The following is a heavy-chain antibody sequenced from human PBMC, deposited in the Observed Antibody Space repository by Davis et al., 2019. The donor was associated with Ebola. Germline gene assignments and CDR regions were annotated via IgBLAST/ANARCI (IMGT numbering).Heavy chain of an antibody. CDR2: IYSGGST. D-gene: IGHD5-12*01. CDR3: ARGRHRGYYFDY. Sequence: GGSLRLSCAAPGFTVSSNYMSWVRQAPGKGLEWVSVIYSGGSTYYADSVKGRFTISRDNSKNTLYPQMNSLRAEATAVYYCARGRHRGYYFDYWGQGTLVTVSS. J-gene: IGHJ4*02. V-gene: IGHV3-53*01. CDR1: GFTVSSNY.